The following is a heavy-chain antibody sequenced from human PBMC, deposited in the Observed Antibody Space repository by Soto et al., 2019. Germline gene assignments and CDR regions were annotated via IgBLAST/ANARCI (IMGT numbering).Heavy chain of an antibody. V-gene: IGHV3-33*01. CDR2: IWYDGSNK. CDR3: ARVERWNDYGDKHYYYYYYMDV. Sequence: GGSLRLSCAASGFTFSSYGMHWVRQAPGKGLEWVAVIWYDGSNKYYADSVKGRFTISRDNSKNTLYLQMNSLRAEDTAVYYCARVERWNDYGDKHYYYYYYMDVWGKGTTVTVSS. CDR1: GFTFSSYG. J-gene: IGHJ6*03. D-gene: IGHD4-17*01.